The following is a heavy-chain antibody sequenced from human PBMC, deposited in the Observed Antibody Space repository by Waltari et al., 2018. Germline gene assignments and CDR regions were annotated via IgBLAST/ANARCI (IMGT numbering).Heavy chain of an antibody. Sequence: EVQLVESGGGLVKPGGSLRLSCAASGFTFSNAWMNWVRQAPGEGVEWVGRIKSKTDGGETDYAAPVKGRFTISRDDSKNTLDLQMNSLKTEDTAVYYCSGPFDPWGQGTLVTVSS. J-gene: IGHJ5*02. CDR2: IKSKTDGGET. CDR1: GFTFSNAW. V-gene: IGHV3-15*07. CDR3: SGPFDP.